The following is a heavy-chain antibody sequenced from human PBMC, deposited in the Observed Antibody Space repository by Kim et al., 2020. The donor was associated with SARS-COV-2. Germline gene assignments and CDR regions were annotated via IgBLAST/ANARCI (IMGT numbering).Heavy chain of an antibody. J-gene: IGHJ4*02. CDR3: AKDPNYYGSGRDD. D-gene: IGHD3-10*01. V-gene: IGHV3-23*01. CDR1: GFTFSSYA. Sequence: VGSLRLSCAASGFTFSSYAMSWVRQAPGKGLEWVSAISGSGGSTYYADSVKGRFTISRDNSKNTLYLQMNSLRAEDTAVYYCAKDPNYYGSGRDDWGQGTLVTVSS. CDR2: ISGSGGST.